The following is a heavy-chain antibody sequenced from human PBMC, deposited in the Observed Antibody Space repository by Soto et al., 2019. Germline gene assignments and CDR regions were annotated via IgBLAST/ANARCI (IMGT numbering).Heavy chain of an antibody. J-gene: IGHJ4*02. V-gene: IGHV3-30*18. Sequence: QVQLVESGGGVVQPGRSLRLSCAASGFTFSSYGMHWVRQAPGKGLEWVAVISYDGSNKYYADSVKGRFTISRDNSKNTLYLQMNSLRAEDTAVYYCAKASDIVATIGYWGQGTLVTVSS. D-gene: IGHD5-12*01. CDR3: AKASDIVATIGY. CDR1: GFTFSSYG. CDR2: ISYDGSNK.